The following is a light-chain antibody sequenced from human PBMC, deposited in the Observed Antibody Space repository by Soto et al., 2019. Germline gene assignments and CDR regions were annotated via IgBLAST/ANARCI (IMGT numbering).Light chain of an antibody. CDR2: DVG. Sequence: SVLTQPASVSGSPGQSMTISCTGTSSNIGGYNYVSWYQQHPGKAPNLMIYDVGSRPSGVSNRFSGSKSANTASLTISGLQAEDEAAYYCSSYTSSSTEVFGTGTKVTVL. J-gene: IGLJ1*01. CDR1: SSNIGGYNY. V-gene: IGLV2-14*03. CDR3: SSYTSSSTEV.